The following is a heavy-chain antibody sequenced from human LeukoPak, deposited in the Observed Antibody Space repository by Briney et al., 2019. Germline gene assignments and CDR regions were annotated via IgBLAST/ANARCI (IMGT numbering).Heavy chain of an antibody. CDR2: IYYSGST. CDR3: ARHRIAARYYFDY. Sequence: SETLSLTCTVSGGSISSSSYYWGWIRQPPGKGLEWIGSIYYSGSTYYNPSLKSRVTISVDTSKNQFSLKLSSVTAADTAVYDCARHRIAARYYFDYWGQGTLVTVSS. V-gene: IGHV4-39*01. CDR1: GGSISSSSYY. J-gene: IGHJ4*02. D-gene: IGHD6-6*01.